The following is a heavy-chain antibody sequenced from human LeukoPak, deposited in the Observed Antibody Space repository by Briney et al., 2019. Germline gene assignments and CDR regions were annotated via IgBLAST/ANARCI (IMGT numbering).Heavy chain of an antibody. Sequence: SVKVSCKASGGTFSSYAISWVRQAPGQGLEWMGGIIPIFGTANYAQKFQGRVTITADESTSTAYMELSSLRSEDTAVYYCARGDYDFWSGYQPAEYFQHWGQGTLVTVSS. CDR3: ARGDYDFWSGYQPAEYFQH. J-gene: IGHJ1*01. D-gene: IGHD3-3*01. V-gene: IGHV1-69*13. CDR1: GGTFSSYA. CDR2: IIPIFGTA.